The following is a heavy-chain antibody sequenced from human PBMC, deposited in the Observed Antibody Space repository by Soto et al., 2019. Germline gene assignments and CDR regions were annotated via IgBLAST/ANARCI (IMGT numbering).Heavy chain of an antibody. CDR2: ISSSSSGI. Sequence: EVQLVESGGGLVQPGGSLRLSCATSGFILSDCAMNWVRQAPGTGLEWVSYISSSSSGIDYADSVKGRFTVSRDNARHSLYLQMNSMRAEDTAVYYCARDLSWGSNWYYYMDVWGKVTTVTVSS. V-gene: IGHV3-48*01. CDR3: ARDLSWGSNWYYYMDV. J-gene: IGHJ6*03. D-gene: IGHD7-27*01. CDR1: GFILSDCA.